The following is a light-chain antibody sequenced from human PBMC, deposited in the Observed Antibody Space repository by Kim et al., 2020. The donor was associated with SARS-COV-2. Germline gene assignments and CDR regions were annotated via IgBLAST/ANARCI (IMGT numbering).Light chain of an antibody. CDR2: EVS. Sequence: QSALTQPPSVSGSPGQSVTLSCTGTSSDVGGYNRVSWYQQSPGTAPKLIIYEVSDRPSGVPDRFSGSKSGNTATLTISGLQAEDEADYHCSSYTSSDTWVFGGGTQLTVL. J-gene: IGLJ3*02. CDR1: SSDVGGYNR. V-gene: IGLV2-18*02. CDR3: SSYTSSDTWV.